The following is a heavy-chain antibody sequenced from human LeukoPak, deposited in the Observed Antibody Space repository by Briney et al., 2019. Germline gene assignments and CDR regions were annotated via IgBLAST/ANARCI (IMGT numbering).Heavy chain of an antibody. CDR2: IYYSGST. CDR3: AGGDYYDSSGYYVYYYGMDV. D-gene: IGHD3-22*01. CDR1: GFSFSSYY. V-gene: IGHV4-59*01. Sequence: AETLSLTCTASGFSFSSYYWSWIRQPPGKGLEWIGYIYYSGSTNYNPSLKRGGTTSVDTTKKQSPLKLSSVTAADTAVYYCAGGDYYDSSGYYVYYYGMDVWGQGTTVTVSS. J-gene: IGHJ6*02.